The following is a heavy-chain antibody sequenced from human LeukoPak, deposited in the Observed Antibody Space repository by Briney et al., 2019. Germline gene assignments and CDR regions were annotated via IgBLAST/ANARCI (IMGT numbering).Heavy chain of an antibody. CDR3: AREDTAMVNDY. J-gene: IGHJ4*02. Sequence: LETLSLTCTVSGGSISTYYWSWIRQPPGKGLEWIGYIYYSGSTNYNPSLKSRVTISVDTSKNHFSLKLSSVTAADTAVYYCAREDTAMVNDYWGQGTLVTVSS. V-gene: IGHV4-59*12. CDR2: IYYSGST. D-gene: IGHD5-18*01. CDR1: GGSISTYY.